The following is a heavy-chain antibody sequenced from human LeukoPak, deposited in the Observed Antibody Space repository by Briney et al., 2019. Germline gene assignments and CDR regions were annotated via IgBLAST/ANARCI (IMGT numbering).Heavy chain of an antibody. Sequence: GGSLRLSCAASGFTFRSHWMHWVRQAPGKGLLWVARINTDQSAATYADFAKGRFTISRDNAENRVYLELNSLRVDDTAVYYCARELAGPTDYWGQGTLVIVSS. V-gene: IGHV3-74*01. CDR3: ARELAGPTDY. J-gene: IGHJ4*02. CDR2: INTDQSAA. CDR1: GFTFRSHW.